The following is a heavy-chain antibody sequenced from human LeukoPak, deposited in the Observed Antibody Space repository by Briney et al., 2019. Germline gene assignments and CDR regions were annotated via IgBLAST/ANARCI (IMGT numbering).Heavy chain of an antibody. J-gene: IGHJ4*02. CDR2: IYPGDSDT. V-gene: IGHV5-51*01. CDR3: ARSGSYYDFWSGYLNDY. D-gene: IGHD3-3*01. CDR1: GYSFTSYW. Sequence: GESLKISCKGSGYSFTSYWIGWVRPLPGKGLEWMGIIYPGDSDTRYSPSFQGQVTISADKSISTAYLQWSSLKASDTAMYYCARSGSYYDFWSGYLNDYWGQGTLVTVSS.